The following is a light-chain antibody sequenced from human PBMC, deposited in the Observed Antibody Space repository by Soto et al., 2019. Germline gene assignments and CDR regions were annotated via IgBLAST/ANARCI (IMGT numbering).Light chain of an antibody. V-gene: IGKV3-20*01. CDR3: QQYGTSSSWT. J-gene: IGKJ1*01. Sequence: EIVVTQSPGTLSLSPGERATLSCRASESLSSNYLAWHQQKPGQAPRLLIYGASSRATGIPDRFTGSGSGTDFTLTINRLEPEDSAVYYCQQYGTSSSWTFGQGTKV. CDR1: ESLSSNY. CDR2: GAS.